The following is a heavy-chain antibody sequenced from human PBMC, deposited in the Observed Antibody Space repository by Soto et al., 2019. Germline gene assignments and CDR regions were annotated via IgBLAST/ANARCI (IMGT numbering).Heavy chain of an antibody. V-gene: IGHV3-23*01. CDR2: INGGGGNT. CDR3: AKDLTWGVRVSVDV. CDR1: EFIFSNYG. Sequence: PGGSLRLSCAASEFIFSNYGMTWVRQAPGKGLEWVSAINGGGGNTYDADFVKGRFTTSRDDSKNTHYLQMASLIAEETAVYYCAKDLTWGVRVSVDVWGPGTAVTVSS. D-gene: IGHD3-16*01. J-gene: IGHJ6*02.